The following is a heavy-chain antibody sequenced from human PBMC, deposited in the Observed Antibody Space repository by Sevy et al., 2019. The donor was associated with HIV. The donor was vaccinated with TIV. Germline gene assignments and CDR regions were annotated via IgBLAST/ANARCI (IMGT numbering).Heavy chain of an antibody. J-gene: IGHJ4*02. Sequence: GGSLRLSCAASGFSFSTYAMTWVRQAPGKGLEWVSGISVSGTSTYYTDSVKGRFTISRDNSKNTVYLQMNTLRAEDTAVYYCGKVSIFGVGGFYDYWGQGTLVTVSS. CDR1: GFSFSTYA. CDR2: ISVSGTST. CDR3: GKVSIFGVGGFYDY. D-gene: IGHD3-3*01. V-gene: IGHV3-23*01.